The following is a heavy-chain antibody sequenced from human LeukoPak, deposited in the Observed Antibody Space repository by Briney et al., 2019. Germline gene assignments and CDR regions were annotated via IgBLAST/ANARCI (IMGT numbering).Heavy chain of an antibody. Sequence: PGGSLRLSCAASGFPFSTYAMSWVRQPPTKGLECVSFISGSDGGTSYADSVKGRFTISRDNSKNTFYLQMNSLRAEDTAVYYCIWFGEQLQRTLDYWGQGSLVTVSS. V-gene: IGHV3-23*01. J-gene: IGHJ4*02. CDR2: ISGSDGGT. CDR1: GFPFSTYA. D-gene: IGHD3-10*01. CDR3: IWFGEQLQRTLDY.